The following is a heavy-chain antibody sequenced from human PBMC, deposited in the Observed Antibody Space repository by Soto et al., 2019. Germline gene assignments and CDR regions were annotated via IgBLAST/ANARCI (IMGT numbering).Heavy chain of an antibody. CDR1: GYTSTDYY. Sequence: ASVKVSCKASGYTSTDYYIHWVRQAPGQGLEWLGWFNPKTGGPNYAPKFRGRVTMTRDTSLSTTYMELTSLTSDDTAVYYCAREHAGFGDYWGPGTLVTVSS. J-gene: IGHJ4*02. D-gene: IGHD3-16*01. CDR3: AREHAGFGDY. V-gene: IGHV1-2*02. CDR2: FNPKTGGP.